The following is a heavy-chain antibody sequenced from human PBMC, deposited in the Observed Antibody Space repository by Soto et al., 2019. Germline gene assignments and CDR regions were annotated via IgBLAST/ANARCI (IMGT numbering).Heavy chain of an antibody. CDR2: MNPNSGNT. J-gene: IGHJ5*02. V-gene: IGHV1-8*01. D-gene: IGHD3-10*01. CDR3: ARGVGFTMVRGGTRNWFDP. Sequence: ASVKVSCKASGYTFTSYDINWVRQATGQGLEWMGWMNPNSGNTGYAQKFQGRVTMTRNTSISTAYMELSSLRSEDTAVYYCARGVGFTMVRGGTRNWFDPWGQGTLVTVSS. CDR1: GYTFTSYD.